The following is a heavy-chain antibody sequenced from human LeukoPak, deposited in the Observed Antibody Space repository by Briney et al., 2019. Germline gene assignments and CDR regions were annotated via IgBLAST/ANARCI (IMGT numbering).Heavy chain of an antibody. J-gene: IGHJ3*01. CDR3: AREAHRLAEAGTSAFDL. D-gene: IGHD6-13*01. Sequence: GGSVRLSCVASGFTFSENWMHWVHQAPGKGLAWVSHINRDGGLTNYADSVKGRFTISRDNARNTVYLQMSSLRVEDTAIYFCAREAHRLAEAGTSAFDLGGQGTLVTVSP. CDR2: INRDGGLT. CDR1: GFTFSENW. V-gene: IGHV3-74*01.